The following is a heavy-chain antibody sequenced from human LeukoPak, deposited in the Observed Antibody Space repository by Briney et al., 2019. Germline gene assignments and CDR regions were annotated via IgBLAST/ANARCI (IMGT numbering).Heavy chain of an antibody. CDR2: ISSSSSII. CDR1: GFTFSSYW. Sequence: PGGSLRLSCAASGFTFSSYWMNWVRQAPGKGLEWVSHISSSSSIIYYADSVKGRFTISRDNAKDSLYLQMNSLRAEDTAVYYCARGRQGDYWGQGTLVTVSS. J-gene: IGHJ4*02. CDR3: ARGRQGDY. V-gene: IGHV3-48*01.